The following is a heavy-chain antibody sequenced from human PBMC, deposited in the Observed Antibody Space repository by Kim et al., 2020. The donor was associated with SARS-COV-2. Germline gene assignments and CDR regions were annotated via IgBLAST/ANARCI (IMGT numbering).Heavy chain of an antibody. CDR2: GTA. V-gene: IGHV1-69*01. J-gene: IGHJ5*02. D-gene: IGHD5-12*01. Sequence: GTANYAQKFQGRVTITADESTSTAYMELSSLRSEDTAVYYCARVDPTSDPWGQGTLVTVSS. CDR3: ARVDPTSDP.